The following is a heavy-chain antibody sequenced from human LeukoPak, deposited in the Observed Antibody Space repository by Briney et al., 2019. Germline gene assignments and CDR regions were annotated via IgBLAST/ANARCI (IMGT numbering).Heavy chain of an antibody. J-gene: IGHJ4*02. D-gene: IGHD2-15*01. CDR1: GFTFSSYS. CDR2: ISSSSSYI. CDR3: ARRYCSGGSCYSDY. Sequence: GGSLRLSCAASGFTFSSYSMNWVRQAPGKGLEWVPSISSSSSYIYYADSVKGRFTISRDNAKNSLYLQMNSLRAEDTAVYYCARRYCSGGSCYSDYWGQGTLVTVSS. V-gene: IGHV3-21*01.